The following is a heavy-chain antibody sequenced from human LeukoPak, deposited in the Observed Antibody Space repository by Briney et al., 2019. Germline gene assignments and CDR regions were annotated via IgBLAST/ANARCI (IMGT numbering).Heavy chain of an antibody. CDR3: VRQRLWSDL. Sequence: SETLSLTCTVSNVSITQPHHYWGWLRQPPGKGLEWIGNVHYDGYSYYNPSLRGRVSISIDTSKKQFALNVNSLTAADTAVYYCVRQRLWSDLWGQGALVIVSS. CDR1: NVSITQPHHY. V-gene: IGHV4-39*01. D-gene: IGHD4/OR15-4a*01. CDR2: VHYDGYS. J-gene: IGHJ5*02.